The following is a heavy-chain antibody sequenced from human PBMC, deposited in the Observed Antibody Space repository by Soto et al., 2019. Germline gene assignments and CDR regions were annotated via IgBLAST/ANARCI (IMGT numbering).Heavy chain of an antibody. V-gene: IGHV3-23*01. CDR2: ISGSGDSA. CDR1: GFSFSIYA. CDR3: ARGYHYYDSSGYDKWDAFDI. J-gene: IGHJ3*02. Sequence: GGSLRLSCAASGFSFSIYAMSWVRQAPGKGLEWVSSISGSGDSAYYADSVKGRFTISRDNSKNSLYLQMNSLRAEDTAVYYCARGYHYYDSSGYDKWDAFDIWGQGTMVTVSS. D-gene: IGHD3-22*01.